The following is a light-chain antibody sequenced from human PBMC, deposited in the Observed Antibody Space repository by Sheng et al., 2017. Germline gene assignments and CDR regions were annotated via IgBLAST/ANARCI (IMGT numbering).Light chain of an antibody. Sequence: QSVLTQPPSVSGAPGQRVTISCTGSSSNIGAGYDVHWYQHLPGTAPKLLIYGNSNRPSGVPDRFSGSKSGTSASLAITGLQAEDEADYYCLSYDSSLSTSVFGGGTSLTVL. V-gene: IGLV1-40*01. J-gene: IGLJ3*02. CDR2: GNS. CDR3: LSYDSSLSTSV. CDR1: SSNIGAGYD.